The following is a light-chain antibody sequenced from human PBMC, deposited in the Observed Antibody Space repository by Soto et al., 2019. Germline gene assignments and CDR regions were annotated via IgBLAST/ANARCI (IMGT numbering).Light chain of an antibody. Sequence: QTVVTQSSSASASLGSSVNLTCTLSSGRSTYIIAWHPQQPGKAPRYLMKLEGSGNYNKGSGVPDRFSGSSSGADRYLSISNLQPEDEADYYCETWDTNTRVFGGGTKLTVL. J-gene: IGLJ3*02. V-gene: IGLV4-60*03. CDR3: ETWDTNTRV. CDR2: LEGSGNY. CDR1: SGRSTYI.